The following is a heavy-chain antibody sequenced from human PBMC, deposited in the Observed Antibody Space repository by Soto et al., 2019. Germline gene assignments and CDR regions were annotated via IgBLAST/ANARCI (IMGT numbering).Heavy chain of an antibody. CDR2: SYTSGST. CDR1: DGAISSYY. J-gene: IGHJ6*02. CDR3: ASYACSSTSCPTTHLDV. D-gene: IGHD2-2*01. Sequence: SETLSLTCTVSDGAISSYYWSWIRQPAGKGLEWIGSSYTSGSTNYNPSLTSRVTLSVDTSKNQFSLNLSSVTAADTAVYYCASYACSSTSCPTTHLDVWGPGTTVTVSS. V-gene: IGHV4-4*07.